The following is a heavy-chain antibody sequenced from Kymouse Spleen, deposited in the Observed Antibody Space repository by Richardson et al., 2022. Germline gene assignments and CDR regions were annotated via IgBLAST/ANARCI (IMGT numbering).Heavy chain of an antibody. CDR1: GGSFSGYY. J-gene: IGHJ5*02. Sequence: QVQLQQWGAGLLKPSETLSLTCAVYGGSFSGYYWSWIRQPPGKGLEWIGEINHSGSTNYNPSLKSRVTISVDTSKNQFSLKLSSVTAADTAVYYCARGWIQLWPNWFDPWGQGTLVTVSS. D-gene: IGHD5-18,IGHD5-18*01. V-gene: IGHV4-34*01. CDR3: ARGWIQLWPNWFDP. CDR2: INHSGST.